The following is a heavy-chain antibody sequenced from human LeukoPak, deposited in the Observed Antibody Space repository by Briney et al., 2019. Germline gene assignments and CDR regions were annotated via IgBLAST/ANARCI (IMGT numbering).Heavy chain of an antibody. CDR1: GGSFSGYY. V-gene: IGHV4-34*01. Sequence: SETLSLTCAVYGGSFSGYYWSWIRQPPGKGLEWIGEINHSGSTNYNPSLKSRVTISVDTSKNQFSLKLSSVTAADTAVYYCARDFIHGNYFDYWGQGTLVTVSS. J-gene: IGHJ4*02. D-gene: IGHD3/OR15-3a*01. CDR3: ARDFIHGNYFDY. CDR2: INHSGST.